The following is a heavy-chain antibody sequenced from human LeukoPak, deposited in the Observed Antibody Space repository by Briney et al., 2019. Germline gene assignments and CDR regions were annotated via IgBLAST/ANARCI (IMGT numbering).Heavy chain of an antibody. CDR3: AKEGYRYGYAIDY. Sequence: GGPLRVSCAASGFTFSTYAMSWVRQAPGKGLEWVSAISGSGGSTYYADSVKGRFTISGDNSKNTLYLQMNSLRAEDTAVYYCAKEGYRYGYAIDYWGQGTLVTVSS. CDR2: ISGSGGST. D-gene: IGHD5-18*01. CDR1: GFTFSTYA. V-gene: IGHV3-23*01. J-gene: IGHJ4*02.